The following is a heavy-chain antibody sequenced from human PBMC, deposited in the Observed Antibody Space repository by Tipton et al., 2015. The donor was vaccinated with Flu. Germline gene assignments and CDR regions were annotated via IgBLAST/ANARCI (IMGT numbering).Heavy chain of an antibody. CDR1: GFNLSSYE. V-gene: IGHV3-48*03. CDR2: IGIHSRSM. D-gene: IGHD1-1*01. J-gene: IGHJ3*02. Sequence: SLRLSCVASGFNLSSYEMNWVRQAPGKGLEWVSYIGIHSRSMYYADSVRGRFTISRDSAKRSLSLQMNSLRVEDTAVYYCARDPFLGTGDAFDIWGQGTMVTVSS. CDR3: ARDPFLGTGDAFDI.